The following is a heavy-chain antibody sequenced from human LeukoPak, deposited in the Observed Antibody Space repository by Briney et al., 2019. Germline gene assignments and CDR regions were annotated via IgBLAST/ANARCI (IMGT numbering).Heavy chain of an antibody. CDR2: IYTDGRT. D-gene: IGHD3-10*01. J-gene: IGHJ4*02. CDR3: AKRPTSTYYYGSGSHLTDDY. V-gene: IGHV3-66*04. Sequence: GGSLRLSCAASGFTVSSNYMSWVRQAPGKGLEWVSIIYTDGRTFYADSVKGRFTISRDNSKNTVYLQMNSLRAEDTAVYYCAKRPTSTYYYGSGSHLTDDYWGQGTLVTVSS. CDR1: GFTVSSNY.